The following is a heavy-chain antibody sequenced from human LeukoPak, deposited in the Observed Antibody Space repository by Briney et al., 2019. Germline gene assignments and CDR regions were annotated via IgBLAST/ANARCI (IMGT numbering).Heavy chain of an antibody. V-gene: IGHV3-23*01. CDR1: GVIFNNYV. Sequence: GGSLRLSCAASGVIFNNYVMTWVRQAPGKGLEWVAGISGSGGSTAYADFVKGRFSISRDNSKNTLHLQMNSLRAEDTAAYYCARGGSAYCSNGICSPRVVAAIDYWGQGTLVTVSS. J-gene: IGHJ4*02. D-gene: IGHD2-8*01. CDR2: ISGSGGST. CDR3: ARGGSAYCSNGICSPRVVAAIDY.